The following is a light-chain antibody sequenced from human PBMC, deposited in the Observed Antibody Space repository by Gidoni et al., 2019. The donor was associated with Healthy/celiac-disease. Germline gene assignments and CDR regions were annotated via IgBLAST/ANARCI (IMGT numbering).Light chain of an antibody. CDR3: QQYGSSPTWT. Sequence: EIVLTQSPGTLSLSPGERATLSCRASQSVSSSYLAWYQQKPGQAPRLLSYGASGRATGIPDRFSGSGSGTDFTLTISRLEPEDFAVYYCQQYGSSPTWTFGQGTKVEIK. CDR2: GAS. CDR1: QSVSSSY. J-gene: IGKJ1*01. V-gene: IGKV3-20*01.